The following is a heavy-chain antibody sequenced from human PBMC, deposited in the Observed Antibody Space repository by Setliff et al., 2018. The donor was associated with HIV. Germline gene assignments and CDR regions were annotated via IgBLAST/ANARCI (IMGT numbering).Heavy chain of an antibody. CDR2: ISVRDNTI. CDR3: ARVELRRYYYDSSKVSDY. V-gene: IGHV3-11*04. Sequence: PGGSLRLSCAASGFTFSDYYMSWIRQAPGKGLEWVSYISVRDNTIYYADSVKGRFTISRDNAKNSLFLRMNSLRAEDTAVYYCARVELRRYYYDSSKVSDYWGQGTLVTVSS. J-gene: IGHJ4*02. D-gene: IGHD3-22*01. CDR1: GFTFSDYY.